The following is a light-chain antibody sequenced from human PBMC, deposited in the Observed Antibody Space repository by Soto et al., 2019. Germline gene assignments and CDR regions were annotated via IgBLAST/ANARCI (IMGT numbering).Light chain of an antibody. Sequence: EIVMTQSPATLSVSPGEGATVSRRASQSVSSHLAWYQHKPGQAPRLLFYGASTRATGIPARFSGSGSGTDFTLKISSLKPEEVAVYDCQQEYNLTLTVGGCNKVAI. CDR1: QSVSSH. CDR3: QQEYNLTLT. J-gene: IGKJ4*01. V-gene: IGKV3D-15*01. CDR2: GAS.